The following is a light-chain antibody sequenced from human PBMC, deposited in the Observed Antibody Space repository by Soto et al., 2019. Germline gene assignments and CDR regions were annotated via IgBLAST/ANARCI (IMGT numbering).Light chain of an antibody. CDR3: AAWDDRLDVYV. V-gene: IGLV1-44*01. Sequence: QAVVTQPPSASGTPGQIVASACAGSSSNIGSNTVTWYQQLPGTAPKLLIYSTSQRSSGVPGRFSGSKSGASASLSISGLQSEDEADYYCAAWDDRLDVYVFGTGTKLTVL. CDR1: SSNIGSNT. J-gene: IGLJ1*01. CDR2: STS.